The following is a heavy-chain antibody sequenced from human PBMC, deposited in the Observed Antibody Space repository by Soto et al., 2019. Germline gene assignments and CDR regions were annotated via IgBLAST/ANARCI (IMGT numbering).Heavy chain of an antibody. CDR3: ARGKSGWLTFDY. D-gene: IGHD6-19*01. CDR2: IYSGSAT. CDR1: GFTVSDTY. V-gene: IGHV3-53*05. J-gene: IGHJ4*02. Sequence: EVRLVETGGGLIQPGGSLRLSCAASGFTVSDTYMNWVRQAPGKGLEWVSVIYSGSATYYADPVKGRFTISRDNSKNTVFLQMCSLRVDDTAVYYCARGKSGWLTFDYWGQGILVTVSS.